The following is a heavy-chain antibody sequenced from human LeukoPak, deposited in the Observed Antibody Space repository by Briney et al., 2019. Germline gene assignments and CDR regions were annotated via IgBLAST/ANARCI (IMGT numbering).Heavy chain of an antibody. J-gene: IGHJ3*02. D-gene: IGHD2/OR15-2a*01. V-gene: IGHV3-23*01. CDR3: AHRGILPKEAFDI. CDR2: VSGSGGST. CDR1: GFTFTNYA. Sequence: PGGSLRLSCAASGFTFTNYAMSWVRQAPGKGLEWVSAVSGSGGSTYYAGSVEGRFTISRDNSKNTLYLQMNSLRAEDTAVYYCAHRGILPKEAFDIWGQGTMVTVSS.